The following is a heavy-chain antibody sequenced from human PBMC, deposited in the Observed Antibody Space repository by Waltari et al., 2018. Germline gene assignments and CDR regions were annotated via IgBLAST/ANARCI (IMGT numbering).Heavy chain of an antibody. Sequence: QVQLVQSGAEVKKPGSSVTVACKAYGGTFSSYAISWVRQAPGQGLEWMGEILPIFGTANYAQKFQGSVTITADESTSTAYMELSSLRSDDTAVYYCARRSGGYFDYWGQGTLVTVSS. CDR2: ILPIFGTA. V-gene: IGHV1-69*01. J-gene: IGHJ4*02. CDR1: GGTFSSYA. CDR3: ARRSGGYFDY.